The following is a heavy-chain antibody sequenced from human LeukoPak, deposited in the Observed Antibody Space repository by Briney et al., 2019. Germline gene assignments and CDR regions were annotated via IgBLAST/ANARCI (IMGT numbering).Heavy chain of an antibody. CDR3: ESASRIAAAGGEGLEYFQH. V-gene: IGHV1-2*02. J-gene: IGHJ1*01. Sequence: ASLEVSFSASGYTFTGYYMHLVRQAPGQGLELIGWINPNSVGTNYAQMFQGRVTMTRDPSISTAYIDLRRLKSDEPAVYYCESASRIAAAGGEGLEYFQHWGQGTLVTVSS. D-gene: IGHD6-13*01. CDR2: INPNSVGT. CDR1: GYTFTGYY.